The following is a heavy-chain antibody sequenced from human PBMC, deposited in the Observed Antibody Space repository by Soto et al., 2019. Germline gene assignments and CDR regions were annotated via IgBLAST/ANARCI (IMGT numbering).Heavy chain of an antibody. CDR2: ISAYNGNT. CDR1: GYTFTSYG. D-gene: IGHD2-2*01. J-gene: IGHJ2*01. CDR3: AIVFFFLFARPPPNFSLFPSQRSSDL. V-gene: IGHV1-18*01. Sequence: GASVKVSCKASGYTFTSYGISWVRQSPGQGLEWMGWISAYNGNTNYAQKLQGRVTMTTDTSTSTAYMELRSLRSEETAGYYCAIVFFFLFARPPPNFSLFPSQRSSDL.